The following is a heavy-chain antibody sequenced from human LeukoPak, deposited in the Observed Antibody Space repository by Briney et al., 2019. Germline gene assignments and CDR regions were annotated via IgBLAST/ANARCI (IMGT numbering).Heavy chain of an antibody. V-gene: IGHV3-21*01. J-gene: IGHJ5*02. CDR1: GFTFSSYS. D-gene: IGHD2-15*01. CDR2: ISSSSSYI. CDR3: ARGLGYCSGGSCYVERGGFEP. Sequence: PGGSLRLSCAASGFTFSSYSMNWVRQAPGKGLEWVPSISSSSSYIYYADSVKGRFTISRDNAKNSLYLQMNSLRAEDTAVYYCARGLGYCSGGSCYVERGGFEPWGQGTLVTVSS.